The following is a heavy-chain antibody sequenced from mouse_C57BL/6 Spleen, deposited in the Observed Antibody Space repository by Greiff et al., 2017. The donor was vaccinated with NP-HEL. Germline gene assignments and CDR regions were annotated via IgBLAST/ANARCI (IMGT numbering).Heavy chain of an antibody. CDR2: IYPRSGNT. D-gene: IGHD2-4*01. V-gene: IGHV1-81*01. CDR1: GYTFTSYG. CDR3: ARDGDYDAWFAY. Sequence: QVQLQQSGAELARPGASVKLSCKASGYTFTSYGISWVKQRTGQGLEWIGEIYPRSGNTYYNEKFKGKATLTADKSSSTAYMELRSLTSEDSAVYFCARDGDYDAWFAYWGQGTLVTVSA. J-gene: IGHJ3*01.